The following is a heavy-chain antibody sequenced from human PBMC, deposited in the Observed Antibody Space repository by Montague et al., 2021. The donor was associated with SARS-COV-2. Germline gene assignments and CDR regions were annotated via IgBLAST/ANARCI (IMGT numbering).Heavy chain of an antibody. V-gene: IGHV4-59*01. CDR3: AREGYCSGGTCYSSGPNWFDP. CDR1: GASFSNYY. D-gene: IGHD2-15*01. J-gene: IGHJ5*02. Sequence: SETLSLTCTVSGASFSNYYWSWIRQPPGKGLEWIGYIYYTGTTNYNPSLKSRVTISVDTSKTQFSLKLTSVTAADTAVYSCAREGYCSGGTCYSSGPNWFDPWGQGTLVTVSS. CDR2: IYYTGTT.